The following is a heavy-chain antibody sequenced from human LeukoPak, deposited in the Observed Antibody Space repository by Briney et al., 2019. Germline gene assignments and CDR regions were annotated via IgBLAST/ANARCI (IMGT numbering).Heavy chain of an antibody. CDR3: ARGSDYGDYD. D-gene: IGHD4-17*01. J-gene: IGHJ4*02. CDR1: GGSVNSGGYY. V-gene: IGHV4-31*03. Sequence: SQTLSLTCTVSGGSVNSGGYYWTWIRQHPGKGLEWLGYIYYSGRTYYNPSLKSRITISLDTSKNQFSLNPTSVSAADTAFYFCARGSDYGDYDWGQGTLITVSS. CDR2: IYYSGRT.